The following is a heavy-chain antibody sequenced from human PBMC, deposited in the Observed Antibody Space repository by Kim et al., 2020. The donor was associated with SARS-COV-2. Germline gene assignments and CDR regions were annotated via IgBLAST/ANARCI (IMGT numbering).Heavy chain of an antibody. Sequence: SVKVSCKASGGTFSSYAISWVRQAPGQGLEWMGRIIPILGIANYAQKFQGRVTITADKSTSTAYMELSSLRSEDTAVYYCASYGEGGYCSSTSCRQPWGQGTLVTVSS. CDR2: IIPILGIA. D-gene: IGHD2-2*01. CDR3: ASYGEGGYCSSTSCRQP. J-gene: IGHJ5*02. CDR1: GGTFSSYA. V-gene: IGHV1-69*04.